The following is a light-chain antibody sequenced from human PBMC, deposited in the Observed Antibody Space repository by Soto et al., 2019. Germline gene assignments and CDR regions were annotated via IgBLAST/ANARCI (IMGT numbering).Light chain of an antibody. Sequence: EIVLTQSPGTLSLSPGERATLSCRASQSVSSNYLAWYQQKPGQAPRLLIYGASSRATGIPDRFSGSGSGTDYTLTISRFQFPDFVVPYYQPYGMSAYTFGQGTTLEIK. CDR2: GAS. V-gene: IGKV3-20*01. CDR1: QSVSSNY. J-gene: IGKJ2*01. CDR3: QPYGMSAYT.